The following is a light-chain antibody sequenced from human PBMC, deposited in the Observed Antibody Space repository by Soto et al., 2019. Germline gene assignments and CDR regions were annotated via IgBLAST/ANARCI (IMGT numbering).Light chain of an antibody. V-gene: IGLV2-14*01. Sequence: QSALTQPASVSGSPGQSITISCTGTSSDVGGYNSVSWYQQHPDKVPKLMIYDVSNRPSGVSNRFSGSKSGNTASLTISGFQAEDEADYYCSSDTGSSTRVFGTGTKLTVL. CDR1: SSDVGGYNS. J-gene: IGLJ1*01. CDR3: SSDTGSSTRV. CDR2: DVS.